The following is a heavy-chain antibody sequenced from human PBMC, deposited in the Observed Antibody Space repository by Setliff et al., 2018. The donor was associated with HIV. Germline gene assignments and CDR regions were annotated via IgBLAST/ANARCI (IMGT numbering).Heavy chain of an antibody. V-gene: IGHV3-13*01. CDR2: IGTAGDT. Sequence: GGSLRLSCITSGFTFGDYVMSWFRQAPGKGLEWVSHIGTAGDTYYLDSVKGRFTISREDARNSGYLQMNSLRDDDTAVYFCARTAYYRDSSGYYSVAFDMWGPGTMVTVSS. CDR1: GFTFGDYV. D-gene: IGHD3-22*01. CDR3: ARTAYYRDSSGYYSVAFDM. J-gene: IGHJ3*02.